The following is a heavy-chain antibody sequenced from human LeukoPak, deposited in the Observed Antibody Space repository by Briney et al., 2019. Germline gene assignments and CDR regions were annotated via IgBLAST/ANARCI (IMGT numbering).Heavy chain of an antibody. D-gene: IGHD5-12*01. CDR1: GFTFSSYS. CDR3: ARDYSGWSLDP. J-gene: IGHJ5*02. V-gene: IGHV3-48*04. CDR2: ISDGGKTK. Sequence: GGSLRLSCAASGFTFSSYSMNWVRQAPGKGLEWVSYISDGGKTKYYADSVKGRFTISRDNAKNSLYLQMNSLRVEDTAIYYCARDYSGWSLDPWGQGTLVTVSS.